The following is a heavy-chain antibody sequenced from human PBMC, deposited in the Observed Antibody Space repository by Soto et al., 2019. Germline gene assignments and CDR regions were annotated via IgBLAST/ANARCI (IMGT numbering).Heavy chain of an antibody. J-gene: IGHJ6*03. CDR3: PRLLCSPYYYYYMDV. D-gene: IGHD3-10*01. CDR2: IYYSGST. Sequence: SETLSLTCTVSGASIRDYYCTWIRPPPGKGLEWIGYIYYSGSTNYNPSLKSRVTISVDTSKNQFSLNLSSVTAADTAVYYCPRLLCSPYYYYYMDVWGKGTTVPGS. V-gene: IGHV4-59*01. CDR1: GASIRDYY.